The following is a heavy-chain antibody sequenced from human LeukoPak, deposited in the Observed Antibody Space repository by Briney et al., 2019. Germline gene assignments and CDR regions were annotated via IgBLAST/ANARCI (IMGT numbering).Heavy chain of an antibody. CDR3: ARDGGVYCSSTSCYVFDY. D-gene: IGHD2-2*01. Sequence: PGGSLRLSCAASGFTFSSYWMSWVRQAPGKGLEWVSYISSSGSTIYYADSVKGRFTISRDNAKNSLYLQMNSLRAEDTAVYYCARDGGVYCSSTSCYVFDYWGQGTLVTVSS. CDR2: ISSSGSTI. V-gene: IGHV3-48*04. CDR1: GFTFSSYW. J-gene: IGHJ4*02.